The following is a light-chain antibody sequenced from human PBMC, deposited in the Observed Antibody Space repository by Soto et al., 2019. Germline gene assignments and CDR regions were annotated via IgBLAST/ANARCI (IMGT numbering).Light chain of an antibody. CDR3: QQSHSIPAT. CDR2: ATS. CDR1: QNINSY. J-gene: IGKJ3*01. Sequence: DIQMTQSPSSLPASLGDRVTITYRASQNINSYLNWYQQKPGKAPNLLIYATSNLRSGVPSRFTGGGSGTDFTLTISSLQPEDFATYYCQQSHSIPATFGPGTKVEIK. V-gene: IGKV1-39*01.